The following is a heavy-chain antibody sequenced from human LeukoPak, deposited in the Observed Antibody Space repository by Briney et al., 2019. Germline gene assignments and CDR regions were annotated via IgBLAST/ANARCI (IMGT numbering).Heavy chain of an antibody. CDR3: ARTMAQQYGMDV. V-gene: IGHV4-59*01. J-gene: IGHJ6*02. D-gene: IGHD4/OR15-4a*01. CDR1: GGSISSYY. CDR2: IYYSGST. Sequence: SETLSLTCTVSGGSISSYYWSWIRQPPGKGLEWIGYIYYSGSTNYNPSLKSRVTILVDTSKNQFSLKLSSVTAADTAVYYCARTMAQQYGMDVWGQGTTVTVSS.